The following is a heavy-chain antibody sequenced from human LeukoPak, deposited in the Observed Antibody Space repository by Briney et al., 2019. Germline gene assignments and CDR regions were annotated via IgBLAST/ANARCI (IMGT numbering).Heavy chain of an antibody. D-gene: IGHD6-13*01. CDR3: ARLGIAAAGTPYFDY. CDR2: IYYSGST. CDR1: GGSISSSSYY. J-gene: IGHJ4*02. Sequence: SETLSLTCTVSGGSISSSSYYWGWIRQPPGKGLEWIGSIYYSGSTYYNPSLKSRVTISVDTSKTQFSLKLSSVTAADTAVYYCARLGIAAAGTPYFDYWGQGTLVTVSS. V-gene: IGHV4-39*01.